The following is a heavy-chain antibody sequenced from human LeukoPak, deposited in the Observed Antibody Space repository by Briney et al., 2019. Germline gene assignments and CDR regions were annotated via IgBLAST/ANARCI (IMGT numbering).Heavy chain of an antibody. J-gene: IGHJ3*02. D-gene: IGHD3-22*01. CDR1: GYTFTGYY. CDR2: INPNSGGT. V-gene: IGHV1-2*04. Sequence: ASVKVSCKASGYTFTGYYMHWVRQAPGQGLEWMGWINPNSGGTNYAQKFQGWVTMTRDTSISTAYMELSRLRSDDTAVYYCARPMREDISGSTTSGVDAFDIWGQGTMFTVSS. CDR3: ARPMREDISGSTTSGVDAFDI.